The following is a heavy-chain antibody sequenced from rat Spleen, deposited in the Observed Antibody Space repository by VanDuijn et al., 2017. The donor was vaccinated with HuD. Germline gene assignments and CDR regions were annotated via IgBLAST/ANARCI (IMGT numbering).Heavy chain of an antibody. CDR1: GFTFSRYW. V-gene: IGHV5-58*01. J-gene: IGHJ2*01. CDR2: VSSDGVNT. D-gene: IGHD1-7*01. CDR3: AVAGYGY. Sequence: EVQLVETGGGLVQPGKSLKLSCVASGFTFSRYWMYWVRQAPGKGLEWVSSVSSDGVNTYYPDSVKGRFTISRDNAENIVFLQMNSLKCEDTATYYGAVAGYGYWGQGVMVTVSS.